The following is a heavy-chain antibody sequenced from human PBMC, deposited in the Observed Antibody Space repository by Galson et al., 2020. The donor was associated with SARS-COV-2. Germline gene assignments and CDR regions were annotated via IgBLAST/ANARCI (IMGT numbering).Heavy chain of an antibody. Sequence: GGSLRLSCAASGFTFSSYGMHWVRQAPGKGLEWVAVISYDGSNKYYADSVKGRFTISRDNSKNTLYLQMNSLRAEDTAVYYCAKNGIESVAGTWGQGTLVTVSS. CDR2: ISYDGSNK. V-gene: IGHV3-30*18. CDR1: GFTFSSYG. CDR3: AKNGIESVAGT. D-gene: IGHD6-19*01. J-gene: IGHJ5*02.